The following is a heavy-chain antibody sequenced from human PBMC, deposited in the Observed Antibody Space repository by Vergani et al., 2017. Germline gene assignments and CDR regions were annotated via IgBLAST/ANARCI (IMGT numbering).Heavy chain of an antibody. CDR3: AKSGWLQHFGAHYFDS. V-gene: IGHV3-NL1*01. J-gene: IGHJ4*02. CDR2: MTASGSGI. D-gene: IGHD5-24*01. Sequence: QVQLVVYGGGVVQHGESLRLSCAASGFPFSTYGMHWVRQAPGKGLEWVSGMTASGSGISYADYVRGRFTISRDNSKNTLFLQMDSLRAEDTAVYYCAKSGWLQHFGAHYFDSWGQGILVTVSS. CDR1: GFPFSTYG.